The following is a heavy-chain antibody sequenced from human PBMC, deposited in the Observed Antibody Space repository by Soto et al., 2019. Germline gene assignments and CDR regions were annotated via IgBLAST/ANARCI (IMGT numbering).Heavy chain of an antibody. D-gene: IGHD3-10*01. CDR2: IYHSGST. CDR3: ARVTMVRSYGMDV. V-gene: IGHV4-4*02. CDR1: GGSISSSNW. J-gene: IGHJ6*02. Sequence: SETLSLTCAASGGSISSSNWWSWVRQPPGKGLEWIGEIYHSGSTNYNPSLKSRVTISVDKSKNQFSLKLSSVTAADTAVYYCARVTMVRSYGMDVWGQGTTVTVSS.